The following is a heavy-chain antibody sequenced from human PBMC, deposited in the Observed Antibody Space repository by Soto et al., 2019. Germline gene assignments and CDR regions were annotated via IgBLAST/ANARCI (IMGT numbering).Heavy chain of an antibody. V-gene: IGHV3-30-3*01. D-gene: IGHD5-12*01. J-gene: IGHJ4*02. CDR3: ARDLYWLRSTLDY. CDR1: GFTFSSYA. Sequence: PGGSLRLSCAASGFTFSSYAMHWVRQAPGKGLEWVAVISYDGSNKYYADSVKGRFTISRDNSKNTLYLQMNSLRAEDTAVYYCARDLYWLRSTLDYWGQGTLVTVSS. CDR2: ISYDGSNK.